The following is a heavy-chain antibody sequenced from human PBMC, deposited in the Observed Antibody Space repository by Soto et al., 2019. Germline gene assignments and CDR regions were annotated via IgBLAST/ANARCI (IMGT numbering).Heavy chain of an antibody. CDR1: GGTFSSYA. CDR2: IIPIFGTA. V-gene: IGHV1-69*13. D-gene: IGHD2-15*01. CDR3: ARRGVVVAIQQEPNSNWFDP. J-gene: IGHJ5*02. Sequence: SVKVSCKASGGTFSSYAISWVRQAPGQGLEWMGGIIPIFGTANYAQKFQGRVTITADESTSTADMELSSRRSEDTAVYYCARRGVVVAIQQEPNSNWFDPWGQGTLVTVSS.